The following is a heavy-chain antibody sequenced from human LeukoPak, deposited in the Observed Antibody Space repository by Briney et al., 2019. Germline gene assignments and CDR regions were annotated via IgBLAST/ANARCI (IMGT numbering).Heavy chain of an antibody. CDR3: AREGYCSGGSCHAFDY. CDR2: INWNGGST. D-gene: IGHD2-15*01. CDR1: GFTFNSYG. Sequence: GGSLRLSCAASGFTFNSYGMSWVRQAPGKGLEWVSGINWNGGSTGYADSVRGRFTISRDNAKNSLYLQMNSLRAEDTALYYCAREGYCSGGSCHAFDYWGQGTLVTVSS. V-gene: IGHV3-20*04. J-gene: IGHJ4*02.